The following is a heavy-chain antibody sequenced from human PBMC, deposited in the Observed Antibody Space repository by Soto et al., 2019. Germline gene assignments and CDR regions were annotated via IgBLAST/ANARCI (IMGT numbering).Heavy chain of an antibody. CDR1: GGSISSYY. J-gene: IGHJ6*02. CDR3: ARGWGRMGYYYYGMDV. V-gene: IGHV4-4*07. CDR2: IYTSGST. D-gene: IGHD3-16*01. Sequence: KTSETLSLTCTVSGGSISSYYWSWIRQPAGKGLEWIGRIYTSGSTNYNPSLKSRVTMSVDTSKNQFSLKLSSVTAADTAVYYCARGWGRMGYYYYGMDVWGQGTTVTVSS.